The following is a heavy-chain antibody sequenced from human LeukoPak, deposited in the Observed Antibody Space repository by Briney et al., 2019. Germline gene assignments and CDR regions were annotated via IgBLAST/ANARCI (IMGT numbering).Heavy chain of an antibody. V-gene: IGHV3-23*01. J-gene: IGHJ4*02. Sequence: GGSLRLSCAASGFTFNSYAMSWVRQAPGKGLEWVSSISGSGGSTYYADSVKGRFTISRDNSKNTLYLQINSLRAEDTAVYYCAGVLSGSYFYFDYWGQGTLVTVSS. CDR1: GFTFNSYA. CDR2: ISGSGGST. D-gene: IGHD1-26*01. CDR3: AGVLSGSYFYFDY.